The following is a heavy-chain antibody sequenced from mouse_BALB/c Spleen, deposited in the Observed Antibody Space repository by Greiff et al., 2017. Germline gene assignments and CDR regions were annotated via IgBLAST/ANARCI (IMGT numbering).Heavy chain of an antibody. V-gene: IGHV2-9*02. J-gene: IGHJ2*01. D-gene: IGHD1-2*01. CDR3: ARDGSLLRLQGLFDY. CDR2: IWAGGST. Sequence: VQLVESGPGLVAPSQSLSITCTVSGFSLTSYGVHWVRQPPGKGLEWLGVIWAGGSTNYNSALMSRLSISKDNSKSQVFLKMHSLQTDDTAMYYGARDGSLLRLQGLFDYWGEGTTLTVSS. CDR1: GFSLTSYG.